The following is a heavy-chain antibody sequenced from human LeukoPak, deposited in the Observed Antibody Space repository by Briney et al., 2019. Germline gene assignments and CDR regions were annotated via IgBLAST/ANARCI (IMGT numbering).Heavy chain of an antibody. V-gene: IGHV3-30*18. Sequence: GGSLRLSCAASGFTFSSYGMHWVRQAPGKGLEWVAVISYDGSNKYYADSVKGRFTISRDNSKNTLYLQMNSLRAEDTAVYYCAKPYVLRYFGWLLSPLSYFDYWGQGTLVTVSS. J-gene: IGHJ4*02. CDR3: AKPYVLRYFGWLLSPLSYFDY. CDR1: GFTFSSYG. CDR2: ISYDGSNK. D-gene: IGHD3-9*01.